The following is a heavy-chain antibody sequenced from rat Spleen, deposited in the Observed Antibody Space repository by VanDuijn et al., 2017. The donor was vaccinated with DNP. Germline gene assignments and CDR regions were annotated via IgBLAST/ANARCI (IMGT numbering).Heavy chain of an antibody. V-gene: IGHV5-20*01. J-gene: IGHJ3*01. D-gene: IGHD1-12*03. CDR3: ARGDYRDSYAPNWFAY. CDR1: GFTFSDYA. CDR2: ISHDGGTT. Sequence: EVQLVESGGGLVQPGRSLKLSCTASGFTFSDYAMAWVRQAPTKGLEWVASISHDGGTTYYRDSVKGRFTISRDNAKSTLYLQMDSLRSEDTATYYCARGDYRDSYAPNWFAYWGQGTLVTVSS.